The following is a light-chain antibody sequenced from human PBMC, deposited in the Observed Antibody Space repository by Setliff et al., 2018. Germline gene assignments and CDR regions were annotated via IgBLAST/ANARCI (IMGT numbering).Light chain of an antibody. CDR1: SSDVGDYKY. Sequence: QSVLTQPASVSESPGQSITISCTGTSSDVGDYKYVSWYQQLPGKAPKLIIFEVSNRPSGIPNRFSGSKSGNTASLSISGLQAEDEADYYCSSYTSLSTRVFGTGTRSPS. V-gene: IGLV2-14*01. CDR3: SSYTSLSTRV. CDR2: EVS. J-gene: IGLJ1*01.